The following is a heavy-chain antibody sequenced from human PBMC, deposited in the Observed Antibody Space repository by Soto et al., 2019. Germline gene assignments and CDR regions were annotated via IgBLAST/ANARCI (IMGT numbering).Heavy chain of an antibody. J-gene: IGHJ4*02. D-gene: IGHD3-10*01. CDR1: GGTFSSYA. CDR3: GSGDGAKRCSAYFDY. CDR2: IIPIFGTA. V-gene: IGHV1-69*01. Sequence: QVQLVQSGAEVKKPGSSVKVSCKASGGTFSSYAISWVRQAPGQGLEWMGGIIPIFGTANYAQKFQGRVTITADESTHTANIELRSMRSEDRAVYYDGSGDGAKRCSAYFDYWGQGTLGNVCS.